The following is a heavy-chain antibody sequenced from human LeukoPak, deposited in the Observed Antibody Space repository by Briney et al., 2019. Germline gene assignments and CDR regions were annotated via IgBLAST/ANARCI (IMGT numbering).Heavy chain of an antibody. CDR1: GGPSSSYY. D-gene: IGHD5-12*01. CDR2: IHYSGTT. Sequence: PSETLSLTCTVSGGPSSSYYSTWIRQPPGRGPEWIGYIHYSGTTNYNPSLKSRLTISEDTSKNQFSLKLTSVIAADTAVYYCARGLRISYDYPPDYWGQGTLVTVSS. V-gene: IGHV4-59*08. J-gene: IGHJ4*02. CDR3: ARGLRISYDYPPDY.